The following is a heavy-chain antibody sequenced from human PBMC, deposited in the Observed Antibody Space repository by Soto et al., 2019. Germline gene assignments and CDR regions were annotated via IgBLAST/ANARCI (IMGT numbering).Heavy chain of an antibody. J-gene: IGHJ6*02. D-gene: IGHD6-19*01. CDR3: TTHSGWYEDYYYYYGMDV. CDR1: GFTFSNAW. Sequence: PGGSLRLSCAASGFTFSNAWMNWVRQAPGKGLEWVGRIKSKTDGGTTDYAAPVKGRFTISRDDSKNTLYLQMNSLKTEDTAVYYCTTHSGWYEDYYYYYGMDVWGQGTTVTVSS. CDR2: IKSKTDGGTT. V-gene: IGHV3-15*07.